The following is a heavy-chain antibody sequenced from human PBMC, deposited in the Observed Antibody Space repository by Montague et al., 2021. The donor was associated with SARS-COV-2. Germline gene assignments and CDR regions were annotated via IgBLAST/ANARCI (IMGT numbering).Heavy chain of an antibody. D-gene: IGHD2-15*01. J-gene: IGHJ5*02. Sequence: SETLSLTCTVSGGSVSSSGYYWGWIRQPPGKGLEWIGSIYFSGSSYYNPSLKSRVSISVDTSKNQFSLRLSSVTSADTAVYYCARHRRGGLAVAAPNRFDPWGQGTLVTVSS. V-gene: IGHV4-39*01. CDR1: GGSVSSSGYY. CDR2: IYFSGSS. CDR3: ARHRRGGLAVAAPNRFDP.